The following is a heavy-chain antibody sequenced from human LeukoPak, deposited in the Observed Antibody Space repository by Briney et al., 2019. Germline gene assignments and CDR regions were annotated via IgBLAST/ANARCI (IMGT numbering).Heavy chain of an antibody. V-gene: IGHV1-18*01. CDR1: GYTFTNYG. Sequence: ASVKVSCKASGYTFTNYGVSWVRQAPGQGLEWMGWISAYNGYTNYAQKFQFRVTMTTDTSTSTAYMELSRLRSDDTAVYYCARDYYDSSAFDYWGQGTLVTVSS. J-gene: IGHJ4*02. CDR3: ARDYYDSSAFDY. CDR2: ISAYNGYT. D-gene: IGHD3-22*01.